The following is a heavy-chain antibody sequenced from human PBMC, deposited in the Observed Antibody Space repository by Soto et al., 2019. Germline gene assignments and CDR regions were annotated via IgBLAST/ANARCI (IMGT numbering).Heavy chain of an antibody. CDR2: ISGSGGST. V-gene: IGHV3-23*01. J-gene: IGHJ4*02. D-gene: IGHD3-22*01. CDR1: GFTFSSYA. CDR3: AKDRSRSGYNPHIFDY. Sequence: PGGSLRLSCAASGFTFSSYAMSWVRQAPGKGLEWVSAISGSGGSTYYADSVKGRFTISRDNSKNTLYLQMNSLRAEDTAVYYCAKDRSRSGYNPHIFDYWGQGTLVTVSS.